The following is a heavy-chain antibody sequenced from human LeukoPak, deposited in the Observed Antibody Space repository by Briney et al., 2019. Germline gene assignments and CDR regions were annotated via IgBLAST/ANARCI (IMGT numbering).Heavy chain of an antibody. CDR3: ARDESIAVAGTSDY. Sequence: ASVKVSCKASGYTFTSYGICWVRQAPGQGLEWMGWISAYNGNTNYAQKLQGRVTMTTDTSTSTAYMALRSLRSDDTAVYYCARDESIAVAGTSDYWGQGTLVTVSS. V-gene: IGHV1-18*01. J-gene: IGHJ4*02. D-gene: IGHD6-19*01. CDR2: ISAYNGNT. CDR1: GYTFTSYG.